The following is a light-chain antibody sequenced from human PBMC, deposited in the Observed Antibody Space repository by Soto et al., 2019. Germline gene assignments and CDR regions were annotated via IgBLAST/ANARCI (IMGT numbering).Light chain of an antibody. CDR1: QSISNW. CDR2: LAS. Sequence: DIQMTQSPSTLSASVGDRVTITCRASQSISNWLAWYQQKPGKAPKLLIYLASSLESGVPSRFSGSGSGTEFTLTISNLQPDDFATYYCQQSNTYSWTFGQGT. J-gene: IGKJ1*01. V-gene: IGKV1-5*03. CDR3: QQSNTYSWT.